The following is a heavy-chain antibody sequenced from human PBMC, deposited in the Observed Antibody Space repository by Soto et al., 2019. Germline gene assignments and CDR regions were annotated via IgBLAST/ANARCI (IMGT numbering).Heavy chain of an antibody. V-gene: IGHV1-69*13. Sequence: SVKVSCKASGGTFSSYAISWVRQAPGQGLEWMGGIIPIFGTANYAQKFQGRVTITADESTSTAYMELSSLRSEDTAVYYCAKDPAPTVTLLVYWGQGTLVTVSS. CDR3: AKDPAPTVTLLVY. CDR2: IIPIFGTA. D-gene: IGHD4-4*01. J-gene: IGHJ4*02. CDR1: GGTFSSYA.